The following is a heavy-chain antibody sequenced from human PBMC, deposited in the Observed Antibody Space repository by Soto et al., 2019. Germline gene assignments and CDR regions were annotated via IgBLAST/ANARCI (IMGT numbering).Heavy chain of an antibody. J-gene: IGHJ4*02. D-gene: IGHD4-17*01. CDR3: AKDAYGDEQGWGYYFDF. V-gene: IGHV3-30*18. Sequence: QVQLVESGGGVVQPGRSLRLSCAVSGFTFRSYGMHWVRQAPGKGQEWVAIISHDGSKTFYADSVKGRFTISRDTSTNILSLQMDSRRPEYTALYYCAKDAYGDEQGWGYYFDFWGQGTLVTVSS. CDR1: GFTFRSYG. CDR2: ISHDGSKT.